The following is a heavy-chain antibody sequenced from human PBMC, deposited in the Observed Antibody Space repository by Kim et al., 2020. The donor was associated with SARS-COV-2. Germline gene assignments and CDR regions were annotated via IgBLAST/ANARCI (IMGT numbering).Heavy chain of an antibody. V-gene: IGHV3-64*04. CDR3: VRYGRSYGAVL. Sequence: GGSLRLSCVGSGVTFSDYAVHWVCRAPGKGLESVSATTRSGDGSFYADSVEGRFTISRDNSKNTLYLQMNSLRLEDTSMYYCVRYGRSYGAVLWGQGTLVIVSS. CDR1: GVTFSDYA. CDR2: TTRSGDGS. J-gene: IGHJ4*02. D-gene: IGHD5-18*01.